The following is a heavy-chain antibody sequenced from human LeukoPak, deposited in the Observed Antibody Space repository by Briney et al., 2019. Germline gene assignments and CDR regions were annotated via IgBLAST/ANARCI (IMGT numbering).Heavy chain of an antibody. D-gene: IGHD3-10*01. CDR1: GGSISSSSYY. CDR3: ARDTPGAIQFGELSNWDY. Sequence: SETLSLTCTVSGGSISSSSYYWGWIRQPPGKGLEWIGTIYYSGSTYYNPSLKSRVTISVDTSKNQFSLKLSSVTAADTAVYYCARDTPGAIQFGELSNWDYWGQGTLVTVSS. J-gene: IGHJ4*02. V-gene: IGHV4-39*02. CDR2: IYYSGST.